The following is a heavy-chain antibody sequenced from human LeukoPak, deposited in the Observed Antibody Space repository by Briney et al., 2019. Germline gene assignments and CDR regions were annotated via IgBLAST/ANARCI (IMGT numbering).Heavy chain of an antibody. D-gene: IGHD2/OR15-2a*01. CDR1: GFTLDAYE. CDR3: TTWAFYHGLDV. V-gene: IGHV3-43*02. Sequence: GGSLRLSCVASGFTLDAYEMHWVRQARGKGPESVSLISANGGRTSYADSVKGRFTISRDNSKNSLYLQMTSLRAEDSALYYCTTWAFYHGLDVWGQGTTLTVSS. CDR2: ISANGGRT. J-gene: IGHJ6*02.